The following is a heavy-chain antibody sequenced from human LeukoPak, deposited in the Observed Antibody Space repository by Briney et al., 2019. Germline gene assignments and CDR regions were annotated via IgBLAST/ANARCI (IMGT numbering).Heavy chain of an antibody. Sequence: GGSLRLSCAASGFTFSSYAMSWVRQAPGKGLEWVSAISGSGGSTYYADSVKGRFTISRDNSKNTLYLQMNSLRAEDTAVYYCAKDSTRYCSGGSCYTFDIWGQGTMVTVSS. J-gene: IGHJ3*02. D-gene: IGHD2-15*01. CDR2: ISGSGGST. CDR1: GFTFSSYA. V-gene: IGHV3-23*01. CDR3: AKDSTRYCSGGSCYTFDI.